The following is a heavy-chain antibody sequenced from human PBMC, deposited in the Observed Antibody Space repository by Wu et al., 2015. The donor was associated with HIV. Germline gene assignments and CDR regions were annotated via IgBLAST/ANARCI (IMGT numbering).Heavy chain of an antibody. V-gene: IGHV1-2*02. CDR3: ASPLKSGVGHPWYFDL. D-gene: IGHD3-3*01. J-gene: IGHJ2*01. Sequence: QVQLVQSGTEVKKPGASVKVSCKASGNTFTGYYMHWVRQAPGQGLEWMGWINPNSGGTFSAQKFQGRVTMTRDTSISTAYMELNRLRSDDTAVYYCASPLKSGVGHPWYFDLWGRGTLVIVSS. CDR2: INPNSGGT. CDR1: GNTFTGYY.